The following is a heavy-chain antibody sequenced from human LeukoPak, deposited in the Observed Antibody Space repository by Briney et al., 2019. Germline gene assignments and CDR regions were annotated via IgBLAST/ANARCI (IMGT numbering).Heavy chain of an antibody. V-gene: IGHV3-23*01. Sequence: GGSLRLSCAASGFTFSSYAMSWVRQAPGKGLEWVSAISGSGGSTYYADSVKGRFTISRDNSKNTLYLQMNSLRAEDTAVYYCAKPWGMTTVTPYYFDYWGQGTLVTVSS. CDR2: ISGSGGST. D-gene: IGHD4-17*01. CDR3: AKPWGMTTVTPYYFDY. CDR1: GFTFSSYA. J-gene: IGHJ4*02.